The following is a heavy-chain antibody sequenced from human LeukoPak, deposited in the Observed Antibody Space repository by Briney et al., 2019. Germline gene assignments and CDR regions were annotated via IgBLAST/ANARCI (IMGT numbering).Heavy chain of an antibody. D-gene: IGHD3-16*01. CDR3: ARGRGMGY. J-gene: IGHJ4*02. V-gene: IGHV3-7*01. CDR1: GFTFGSYW. CDR2: IKEDGSEK. Sequence: GGSLRLSCAASGFTFGSYWMTWVRQAPGKGLEWLANIKEDGSEKYYVDPVKGRFTISRDNAKNSLYLQMNSLRAEDTAVYYCARGRGMGYWGQGTLVTVSS.